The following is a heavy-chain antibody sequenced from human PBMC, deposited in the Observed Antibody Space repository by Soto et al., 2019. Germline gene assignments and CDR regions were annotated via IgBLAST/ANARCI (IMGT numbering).Heavy chain of an antibody. CDR1: GFTFSNFA. CDR2: ISDTT. D-gene: IGHD6-19*01. CDR3: AKAYRAVAGNYFDH. Sequence: EVQLLESGGALVQPGGSLRLSCAASGFTFSNFAFSWVRQAPGKGLEWVSAISDTTYYADSVKGRFTISRDNSVNTVFLQINSLRAGDTAVYYCAKAYRAVAGNYFDHWGQGTLVTVSS. V-gene: IGHV3-23*01. J-gene: IGHJ4*02.